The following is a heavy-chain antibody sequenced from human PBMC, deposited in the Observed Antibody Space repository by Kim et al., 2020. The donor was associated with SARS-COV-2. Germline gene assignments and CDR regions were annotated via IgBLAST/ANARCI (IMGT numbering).Heavy chain of an antibody. CDR2: IASAGDT. CDR1: GFTFSSYD. Sequence: GGSLRLSCVASGFTFSSYDMHWVRQATGKGLEWVSTIASAGDTYYPGSVKGRFTISRENAKNSLYLQMNSLRAGDTAVYYCARGPFPTVTTTYWYFDLWGRGTLVTVSS. V-gene: IGHV3-13*04. CDR3: ARGPFPTVTTTYWYFDL. D-gene: IGHD4-17*01. J-gene: IGHJ2*01.